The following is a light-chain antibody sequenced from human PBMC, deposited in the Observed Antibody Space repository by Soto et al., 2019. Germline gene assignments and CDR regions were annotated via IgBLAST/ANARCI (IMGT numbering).Light chain of an antibody. J-gene: IGKJ3*01. CDR3: QQYNNWPLT. CDR2: CAS. V-gene: IGKV3-15*01. Sequence: EIVMTQSPATLSLSPGERATLSCRASQSVSNNLAWYHQKPGQAPRLLIYCASTRATGIPARFSGSGSGTEFTLTISSLQSEDFAVYYCQQYNNWPLTFGLGTKVDIK. CDR1: QSVSNN.